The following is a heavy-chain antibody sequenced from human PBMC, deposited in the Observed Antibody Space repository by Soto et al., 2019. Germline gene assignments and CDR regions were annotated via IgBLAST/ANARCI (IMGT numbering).Heavy chain of an antibody. Sequence: XASLGLSCSASGFTFRSYAIHWVRQAPGKGLEYVSALSGDGRSTYYADSVKGRFTVFRDNSKNTLFLQMSSLRVEDTAVYYCVKGNWAYSYNNWFDPWGQGTLVTVSS. CDR1: GFTFRSYA. D-gene: IGHD5-18*01. J-gene: IGHJ5*02. CDR2: LSGDGRST. V-gene: IGHV3-64D*06. CDR3: VKGNWAYSYNNWFDP.